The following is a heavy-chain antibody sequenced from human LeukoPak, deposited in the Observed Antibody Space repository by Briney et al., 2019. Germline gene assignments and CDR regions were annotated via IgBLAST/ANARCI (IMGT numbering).Heavy chain of an antibody. J-gene: IGHJ1*01. CDR1: GFTFSSDT. CDR2: ISSSSSYR. CDR3: ARGGNSGWFSQYFQH. V-gene: IGHV3-21*01. Sequence: GGSLRLSCVASGFTFSSDTMNWVRQAPGKGLEWVSSISSSSSYRYYADSVKGRFTISRDNAKNSLYLQMSSLRAEDTAVYHCARGGNSGWFSQYFQHWGQGTLVTVSS. D-gene: IGHD6-19*01.